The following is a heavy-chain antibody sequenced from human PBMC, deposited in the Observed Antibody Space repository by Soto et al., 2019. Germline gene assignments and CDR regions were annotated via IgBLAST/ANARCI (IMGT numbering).Heavy chain of an antibody. V-gene: IGHV4-31*03. CDR2: IYYSGST. CDR1: GGSISSGGYY. CDR3: ARAAYGDYPLGMDV. D-gene: IGHD4-17*01. Sequence: SETLSLTCTVSGGSISSGGYYWSWIRQHPGKGLEWIGYIYYSGSTYYNPSLKSRVTISVDTSKNQFSLKLSSVTAADTAVYYCARAAYGDYPLGMDVWGQGTTVTVSS. J-gene: IGHJ6*02.